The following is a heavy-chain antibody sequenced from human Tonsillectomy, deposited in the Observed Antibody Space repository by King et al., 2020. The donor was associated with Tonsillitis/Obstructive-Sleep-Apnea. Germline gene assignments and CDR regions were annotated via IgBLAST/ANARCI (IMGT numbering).Heavy chain of an antibody. J-gene: IGHJ5*01. Sequence: VQLVESGGGLVQPGGSLSLSCAASGFSFSNYAMSWVRQAPGKGLEWVSAISGSGGSTYYVDSVKGRFTISRDNSKNTLYLQMNSLRAEDTAVYYCAKDLSRGAAGYNDSWGQGTLVTVSS. CDR1: GFSFSNYA. CDR3: AKDLSRGAAGYNDS. V-gene: IGHV3-23*04. CDR2: ISGSGGST. D-gene: IGHD3-10*01.